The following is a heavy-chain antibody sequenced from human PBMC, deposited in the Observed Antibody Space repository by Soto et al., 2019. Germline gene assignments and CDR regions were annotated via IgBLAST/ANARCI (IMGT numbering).Heavy chain of an antibody. Sequence: QVQLVESGGGVVQPGRSLRLSCAASGFTFSSYGMHWVRQAPGKGLEWVAVIWYDGSNKYYADSVKGRLTISRDNSKNTPYLQMNSLRAEDTAVYYCARVVGQYLTNYYMDVWGKGTTVTVSS. CDR1: GFTFSSYG. J-gene: IGHJ6*03. CDR2: IWYDGSNK. CDR3: ARVVGQYLTNYYMDV. D-gene: IGHD1-1*01. V-gene: IGHV3-33*01.